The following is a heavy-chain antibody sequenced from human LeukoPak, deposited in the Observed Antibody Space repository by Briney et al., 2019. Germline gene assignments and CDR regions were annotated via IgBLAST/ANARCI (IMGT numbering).Heavy chain of an antibody. CDR3: AKLPIRFLEPLAPGYFDY. D-gene: IGHD3-3*01. Sequence: PGGSLRLSCSASGFTFSSYAMSWVRQAPGTGLEWVSAISGSGGSTYYADSVKGRFTISRDNSKNTLYLQMNSLRAEDTAVYYCAKLPIRFLEPLAPGYFDYWGQGTLVTVSS. V-gene: IGHV3-23*01. CDR2: ISGSGGST. J-gene: IGHJ4*02. CDR1: GFTFSSYA.